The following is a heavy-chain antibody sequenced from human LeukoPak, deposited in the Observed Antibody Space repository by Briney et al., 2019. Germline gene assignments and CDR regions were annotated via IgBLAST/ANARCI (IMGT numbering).Heavy chain of an antibody. CDR2: ISYDGSNK. Sequence: GGSLRLSCAASGFTFSSYAMHWVRQAPGKGLEWVAVISYDGSNKYYADSVKGRFTISRDNSKNTLHLQMNSLRAEDTAVYCCARESIAAAVLTSFDYWGQGTLVTVSS. V-gene: IGHV3-30-3*01. D-gene: IGHD6-13*01. J-gene: IGHJ4*02. CDR3: ARESIAAAVLTSFDY. CDR1: GFTFSSYA.